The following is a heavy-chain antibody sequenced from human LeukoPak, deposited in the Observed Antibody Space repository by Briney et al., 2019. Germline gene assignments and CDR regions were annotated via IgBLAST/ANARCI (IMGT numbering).Heavy chain of an antibody. V-gene: IGHV1-18*01. Sequence: ASVKVSCKAAGYSFSIYGITWTRQAPGQGLEYLGWISASDGTTNYAQKVQDRVTMTTDTSTSTAYLELRSLRSEDTAVYYCARCGAAVTTHFSHWGQGTLVTVSS. CDR1: GYSFSIYG. D-gene: IGHD4-17*01. CDR2: ISASDGTT. CDR3: ARCGAAVTTHFSH. J-gene: IGHJ4*02.